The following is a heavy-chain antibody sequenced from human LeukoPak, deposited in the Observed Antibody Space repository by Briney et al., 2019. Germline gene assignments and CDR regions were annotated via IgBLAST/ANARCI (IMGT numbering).Heavy chain of an antibody. CDR2: ISYDGSNK. Sequence: GGSLRLSCAAAGFTFSSYGMHWVRQAPGKGLEWVAVISYDGSNKYYADSVKGRFTISRDNSKNTLYLQMNSLRAEDTAVYYCARGEFDYWGQGTLVTVSS. CDR1: GFTFSSYG. J-gene: IGHJ4*02. CDR3: ARGEFDY. D-gene: IGHD3-16*01. V-gene: IGHV3-30*03.